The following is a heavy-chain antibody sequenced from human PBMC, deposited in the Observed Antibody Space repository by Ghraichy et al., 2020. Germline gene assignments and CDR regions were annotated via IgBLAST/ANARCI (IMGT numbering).Heavy chain of an antibody. D-gene: IGHD5-24*01. J-gene: IGHJ6*02. CDR2: ISAYNGNT. CDR1: GYTFTSYG. Sequence: ASVKVSCKASGYTFTSYGISWVRQAPGQGLEWMGWISAYNGNTNYAQKLQGRVTMTTDTSTSTAYMEVRSLRSDDTAVYYCARDLRDNYYYGMDVWGQGTTVTVSS. V-gene: IGHV1-18*04. CDR3: ARDLRDNYYYGMDV.